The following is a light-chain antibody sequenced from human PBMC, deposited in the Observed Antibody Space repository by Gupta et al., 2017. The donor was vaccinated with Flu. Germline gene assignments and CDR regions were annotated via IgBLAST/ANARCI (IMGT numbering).Light chain of an antibody. CDR3: LQSNSIQGT. V-gene: IGKV1-39*01. Sequence: WYQTQPGTATDLLFDRASIKQSGVHTRCGAGGSGTVFTLTISSVQPEDFATYHCLQSNSIQGTFGQGTKVEIK. CDR2: RAS. J-gene: IGKJ1*01.